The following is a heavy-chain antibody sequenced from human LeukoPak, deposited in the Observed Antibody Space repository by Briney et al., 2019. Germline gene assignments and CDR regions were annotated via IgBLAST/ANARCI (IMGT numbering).Heavy chain of an antibody. Sequence: GASVKVSCKASGGTFSSYAINWVRQATGQGLEWMGWMNPNSGNTGYAQKFQGRVTITRNTSISTAYMELSSLRSEDTAVYYCASSLSVDTAHYYYGMDVWGQGTTVTVSS. CDR1: GGTFSSYA. CDR3: ASSLSVDTAHYYYGMDV. V-gene: IGHV1-8*03. D-gene: IGHD5-18*01. J-gene: IGHJ6*02. CDR2: MNPNSGNT.